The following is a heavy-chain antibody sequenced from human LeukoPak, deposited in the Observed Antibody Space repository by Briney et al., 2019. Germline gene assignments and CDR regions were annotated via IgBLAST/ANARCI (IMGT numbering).Heavy chain of an antibody. V-gene: IGHV1-18*01. CDR1: GYNYATSG. D-gene: IGHD1-26*01. CDR3: VRDSGSYWNYFDY. Sequence: GASVKVSCKTSGYNYATSGISWVRQAPGQGLEWMGWISVQNGNIKYAQKFQGRVNLTTDTSTTSAYMELRSLTPDDTAVYYCVRDSGSYWNYFDYWGQGTLVTVSS. CDR2: ISVQNGNI. J-gene: IGHJ4*02.